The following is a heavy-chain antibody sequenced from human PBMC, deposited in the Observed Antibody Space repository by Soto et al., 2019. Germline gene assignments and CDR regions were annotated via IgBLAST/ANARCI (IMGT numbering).Heavy chain of an antibody. Sequence: PSETLSLTCAVSGGSISSGGYSWSWMRQPPGKGLEWIGYIYHSGSTYYNASLKSRVTISVDRSKNQFSLELSSVTAADTAVYYCTRGLFSGSSYSGSWYYFDSWGQGTMVTVSS. J-gene: IGHJ4*02. CDR1: GGSISSGGYS. D-gene: IGHD1-26*01. V-gene: IGHV4-30-2*01. CDR2: IYHSGST. CDR3: TRGLFSGSSYSGSWYYFDS.